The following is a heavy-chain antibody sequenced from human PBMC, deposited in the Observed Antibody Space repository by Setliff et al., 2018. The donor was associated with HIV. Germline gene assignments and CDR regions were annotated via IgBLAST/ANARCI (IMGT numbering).Heavy chain of an antibody. D-gene: IGHD3-10*01. CDR1: GYTFNGYY. CDR2: IDPNSGGT. CDR3: ARGGDRRYYYARSVGAFDI. Sequence: GASVKVSCKASGYTFNGYYMHWVRQAPGQGLEWMGWIDPNSGGTNYAQKFQGRVTMTRDTSISTAHMELRRLRSDDTAVYYCARGGDRRYYYARSVGAFDIWGQGTLVTVSS. J-gene: IGHJ3*02. V-gene: IGHV1-2*02.